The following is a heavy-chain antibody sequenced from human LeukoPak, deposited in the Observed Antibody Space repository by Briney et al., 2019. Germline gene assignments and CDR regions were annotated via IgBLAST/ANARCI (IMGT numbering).Heavy chain of an antibody. CDR1: GGSISNYY. Sequence: PSETLSLTCTVSGGSISNYYWSWLRQPPGKGLEWIGCIYYSGSTKFNPSLKSRVTISVDTPKNQFSLKLSSVTAADTAVYYCDYSSSSFDYWGQGTLVTVSS. CDR3: DYSSSSFDY. D-gene: IGHD6-6*01. V-gene: IGHV4-59*08. J-gene: IGHJ4*02. CDR2: IYYSGST.